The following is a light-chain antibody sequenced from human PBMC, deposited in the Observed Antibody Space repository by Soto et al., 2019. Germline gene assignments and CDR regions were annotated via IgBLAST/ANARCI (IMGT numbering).Light chain of an antibody. CDR1: SNDVGAYNF. J-gene: IGLJ2*01. CDR2: EVN. Sequence: QSVLTQPPSASGSPGQSVTISCTGTSNDVGAYNFISWYQQHPGKAPKLMIYEVNKRPSGVPDRFSGSKSVNTASLTVSGLQAEDEADYYCSSYGGSNNLLFGGGTKLTVL. CDR3: SSYGGSNNLL. V-gene: IGLV2-8*01.